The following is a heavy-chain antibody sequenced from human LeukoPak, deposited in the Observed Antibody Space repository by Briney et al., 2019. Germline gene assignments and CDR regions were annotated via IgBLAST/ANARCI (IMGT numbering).Heavy chain of an antibody. Sequence: EASVKVSCKASGYTYTDIGISWVRQARGEGLEWMGWISANSGKTNYAQRYQGRVTMTRETSSSTVYMELRSLRSDDTAVYFCARYKYYRFDDWGQGTLVSGTS. CDR2: ISANSGKT. CDR1: GYTYTDIG. J-gene: IGHJ4*02. CDR3: ARYKYYRFDD. D-gene: IGHD3-16*01. V-gene: IGHV1-18*01.